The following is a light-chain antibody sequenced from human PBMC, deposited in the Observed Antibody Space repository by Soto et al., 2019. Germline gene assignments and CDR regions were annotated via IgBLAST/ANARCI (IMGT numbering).Light chain of an antibody. Sequence: DIQLTQTPSTLSASVGDEVTITCRASQSISSWLAWYQQKPGKAPKLLISAASSLQSGVPSRFSGSGSGTDFTLTISSLQPEDFATYYCQQSFSTLGWTFGQGTKVAIK. CDR2: AAS. J-gene: IGKJ1*01. CDR1: QSISSW. V-gene: IGKV1-39*01. CDR3: QQSFSTLGWT.